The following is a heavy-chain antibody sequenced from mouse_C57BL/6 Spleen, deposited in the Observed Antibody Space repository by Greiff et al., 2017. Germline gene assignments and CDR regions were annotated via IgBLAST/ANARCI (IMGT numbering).Heavy chain of an antibody. CDR3: AREGITEAMDY. Sequence: VQLQQSGPELVKPGASVKISCKASGYAFSSSWMNWVKQRPGKGLEWIGRIYPGDGDTNYNGKFKGKATLTADKSSSTAYMQLSSLTSEDSAVYFCAREGITEAMDYWGQGTSVTVSS. V-gene: IGHV1-82*01. CDR2: IYPGDGDT. J-gene: IGHJ4*01. D-gene: IGHD2-4*01. CDR1: GYAFSSSW.